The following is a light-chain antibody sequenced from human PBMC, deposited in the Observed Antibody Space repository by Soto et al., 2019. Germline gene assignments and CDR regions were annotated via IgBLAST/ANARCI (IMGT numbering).Light chain of an antibody. Sequence: QSVLAQPVSVSGSPGQSITISCAGTSRDGAGYNYVAWYQQNPGKATKVIIPEVTNRPSGVPTRSSRSKSGNTASLTISGLQAEDEADYYCSSYTSVSTWLFGGGPKVTVL. CDR3: SSYTSVSTWL. V-gene: IGLV2-14*01. J-gene: IGLJ2*01. CDR1: SRDGAGYNY. CDR2: EVT.